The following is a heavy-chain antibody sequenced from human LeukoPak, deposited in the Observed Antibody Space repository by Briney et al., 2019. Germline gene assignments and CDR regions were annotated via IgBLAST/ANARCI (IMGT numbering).Heavy chain of an antibody. D-gene: IGHD3-22*01. CDR1: GFTFDDYA. J-gene: IGHJ4*02. V-gene: IGHV3-9*01. Sequence: GRSLRLSCAASGFTFDDYAMHWVRQAPGKGLEWVSGISWNSGSIGYADSVKGRFTISRDNAKNSLYLQMNSLRAEDRALYYCAKDRDYDSSGYQEFDYWGQGTLVTVSS. CDR3: AKDRDYDSSGYQEFDY. CDR2: ISWNSGSI.